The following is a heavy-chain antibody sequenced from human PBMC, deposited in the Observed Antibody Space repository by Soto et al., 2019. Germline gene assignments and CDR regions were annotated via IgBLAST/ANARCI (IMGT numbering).Heavy chain of an antibody. J-gene: IGHJ5*02. V-gene: IGHV4-59*01. Sequence: SEPLSLTCTVSGGSISRYYWSCIRQPPGKGLEWIGYIYYSGSTNYNPSLKSRVTISVDTSKNQFSLKLSSVTAADTAVYYCAREAQDGQFDPGGQGTLVTVSS. CDR2: IYYSGST. CDR1: GGSISRYY. CDR3: AREAQDGQFDP.